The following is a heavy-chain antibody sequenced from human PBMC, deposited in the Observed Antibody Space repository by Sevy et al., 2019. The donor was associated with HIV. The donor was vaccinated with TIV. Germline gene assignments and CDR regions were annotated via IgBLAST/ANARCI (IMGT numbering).Heavy chain of an antibody. CDR1: GFIFSSYS. CDR3: ARTTGGSEAAFDF. D-gene: IGHD1-1*01. CDR2: SSSATHYT. J-gene: IGHJ3*01. V-gene: IGHV3-21*01. Sequence: GGSLRLSCAASGFIFSSYSMNWVHQAPGKGLEWVSFSSSATHYTYYADSLKGRFTVSRDYAKNSLFLQMNSLRAEDTAVYYCARTTGGSEAAFDFWGQGTMVTVSS.